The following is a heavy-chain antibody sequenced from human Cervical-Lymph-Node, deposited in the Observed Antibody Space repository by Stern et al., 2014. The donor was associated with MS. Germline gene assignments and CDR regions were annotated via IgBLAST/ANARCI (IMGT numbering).Heavy chain of an antibody. J-gene: IGHJ3*01. V-gene: IGHV5-51*01. CDR1: GYTFSNFW. CDR3: VRRRDSAGYDTFDL. D-gene: IGHD3-22*01. Sequence: EVQLVESGEEVKKPGESLKISCRTSGYTFSNFWIGWVRQMPGKGLEWMGVIYPADSDTTYSPSFQGQVTISADESISTAYLQWRSLKASDTAMYYCVRRRDSAGYDTFDLWGQGTMLIVSS. CDR2: IYPADSDT.